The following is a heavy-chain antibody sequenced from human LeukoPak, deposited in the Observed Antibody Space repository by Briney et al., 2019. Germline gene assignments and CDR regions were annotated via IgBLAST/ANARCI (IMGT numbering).Heavy chain of an antibody. V-gene: IGHV4-4*07. CDR1: GDSISSYY. J-gene: IGHJ6*03. Sequence: SEILSLTCTVSGDSISSYYWSWIRQPPGKGPEWIGRIYTSGSTNYNPSLKSRVTMSVDTSKNQFSLKLSSVTAADTAVYYCARDYMTTEYYYYMDVWGKGTTVTVSS. D-gene: IGHD4-11*01. CDR3: ARDYMTTEYYYYMDV. CDR2: IYTSGST.